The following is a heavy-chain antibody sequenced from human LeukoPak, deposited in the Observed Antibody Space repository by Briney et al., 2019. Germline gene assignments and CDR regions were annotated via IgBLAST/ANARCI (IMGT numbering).Heavy chain of an antibody. CDR1: GDSITNDDYY. CDR3: ARGSTRDKFDP. CDR2: VRFRGKT. J-gene: IGHJ5*02. D-gene: IGHD2-15*01. Sequence: SETLSLTCTVSGDSITNDDYYWTWIRQSAERGLEWIGRVRFRGKTTYNPSLKSRVAISVDTSKNQFSLKLSSVTAADTAVYYCARGSTRDKFDPWGQGTLVTVSS. V-gene: IGHV4-61*10.